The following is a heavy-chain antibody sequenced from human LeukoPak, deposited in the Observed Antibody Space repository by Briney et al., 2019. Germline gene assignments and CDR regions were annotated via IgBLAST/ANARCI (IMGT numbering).Heavy chain of an antibody. Sequence: GGSLRLSCAASGFMFRNYWMSWVRQAPGKGLEWVADIKQDGSEKHYVDPVKGRFTISRDNAKNSLYLQMNSLRAEDTAVYYCAREGPVVIPTTPSSSYYYYMDVWGKGTTVTVSS. D-gene: IGHD2-2*01. CDR3: AREGPVVIPTTPSSSYYYYMDV. V-gene: IGHV3-7*01. CDR1: GFMFRNYW. CDR2: IKQDGSEK. J-gene: IGHJ6*03.